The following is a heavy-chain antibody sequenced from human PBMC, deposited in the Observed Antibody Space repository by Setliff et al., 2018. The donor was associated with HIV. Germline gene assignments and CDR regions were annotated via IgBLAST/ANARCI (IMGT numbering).Heavy chain of an antibody. CDR3: ARESVVPAARTHYYYYYMDV. V-gene: IGHV4-61*09. Sequence: SETLSLTCTVSGGSISSGSYYWSWIRQPAGKGLEWIGHTYTSGSTNYNPSLKSRVTISVDTSKNQFSLKLSSVTAADTAVYYCARESVVPAARTHYYYYYMDVWGKGTTVTVSS. J-gene: IGHJ6*03. D-gene: IGHD2-2*01. CDR1: GGSISSGSYY. CDR2: TYTSGST.